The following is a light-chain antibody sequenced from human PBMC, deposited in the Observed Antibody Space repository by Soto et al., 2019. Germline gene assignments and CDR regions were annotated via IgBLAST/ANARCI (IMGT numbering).Light chain of an antibody. CDR3: QHRANWPLT. J-gene: IGKJ3*01. CDR2: DAT. V-gene: IGKV3-11*01. CDR1: QSVSSS. Sequence: EIVLTQSPATLSVSPGERATLSCRASQSVSSSLAWYRRKPGQAPRLLIYDATNRASGVPARFSGSGSGTDFTLTIGSLEPEDFAVYYCQHRANWPLTFGPGTKVDIK.